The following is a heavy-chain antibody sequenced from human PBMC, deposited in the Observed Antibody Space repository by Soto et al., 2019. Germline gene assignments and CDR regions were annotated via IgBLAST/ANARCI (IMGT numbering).Heavy chain of an antibody. CDR3: ARDLPGIAAAGISDY. CDR2: IYHSGST. D-gene: IGHD6-13*01. V-gene: IGHV4-38-2*02. Sequence: SETLSLTCAVSGDSIIGIYHWAWIRQSPGRGLEWIGSIYHSGSTYYNPSLKSRVTISVDTSKNQFSLKLSSVTAADTAVYYCARDLPGIAAAGISDYWGQGTLVTVSS. J-gene: IGHJ4*02. CDR1: GDSIIGIYH.